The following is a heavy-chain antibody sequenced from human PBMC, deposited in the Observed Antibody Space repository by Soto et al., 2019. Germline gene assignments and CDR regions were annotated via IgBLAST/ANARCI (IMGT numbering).Heavy chain of an antibody. J-gene: IGHJ4*02. CDR3: ARRSGRGDYVDY. D-gene: IGHD1-26*01. CDR2: IYYSGST. CDR1: GGSISSSTYF. Sequence: PSETLSLTCTVSGGSISSSTYFWDCIRQPPGKGLEWIGSIYYSGSTYYNPSLKSRVTISVDTSKNQFSLRLSSVTAADTAVYYCARRSGRGDYVDYWGQGTLVTVSS. V-gene: IGHV4-39*01.